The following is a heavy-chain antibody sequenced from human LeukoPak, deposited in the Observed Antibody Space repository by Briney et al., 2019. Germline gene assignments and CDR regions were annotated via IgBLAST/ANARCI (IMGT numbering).Heavy chain of an antibody. CDR3: GGNTGGWYNY. J-gene: IGHJ4*02. CDR2: ISGPGGTT. V-gene: IGHV3-23*01. CDR1: GFTFSSYA. D-gene: IGHD6-19*01. Sequence: GGSLSLSCAASGFTFSSYALGWVRQPPGKGLEWVPSISGPGGTTNYAASVKGRFTISRDNSKTTLYLQLNSLRREHTAVYSGGGNTGGWYNYWGQGTQVTVSS.